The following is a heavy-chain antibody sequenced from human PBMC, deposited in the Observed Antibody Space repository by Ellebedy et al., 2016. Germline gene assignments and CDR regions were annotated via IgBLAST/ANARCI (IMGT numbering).Heavy chain of an antibody. CDR1: GGSISSYY. J-gene: IGHJ6*03. Sequence: SETLSLTXTVSGGSISSYYWSWIRQPPGKGLEWIGYMYYSGSTNYNPSLKSRVTISVDTSKKQFSLKLSSVTAGDTAVYYCAREDYFWSGYYRSYYMDVWGRGTTVSVSS. CDR3: AREDYFWSGYYRSYYMDV. D-gene: IGHD3-3*01. CDR2: MYYSGST. V-gene: IGHV4-59*12.